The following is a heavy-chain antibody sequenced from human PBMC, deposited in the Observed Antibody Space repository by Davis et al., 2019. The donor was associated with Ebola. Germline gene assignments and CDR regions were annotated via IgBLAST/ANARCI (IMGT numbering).Heavy chain of an antibody. CDR3: AREVRITMIVVVIGLDY. D-gene: IGHD3-22*01. CDR2: INPSGGST. CDR1: GGTFTSYY. V-gene: IGHV1-46*01. J-gene: IGHJ4*02. Sequence: ASVKVSCKASGGTFTSYYMHWVRQAPGQGLEWMGIINPSGGSTSYAQKFQGRVTMTTDTSTSTVYMELSSLRSEDTAVYYCAREVRITMIVVVIGLDYWGQGTLVTVSS.